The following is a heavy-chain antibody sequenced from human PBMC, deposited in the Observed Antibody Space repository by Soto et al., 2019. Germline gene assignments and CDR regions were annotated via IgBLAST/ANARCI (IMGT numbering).Heavy chain of an antibody. D-gene: IGHD4-17*01. CDR3: ANQGARRHYDFDY. V-gene: IGHV3-23*01. CDR2: ISGDGDFT. CDR1: GFGFNTYA. Sequence: EVQLLESGGNLVQPGGSLRLSCAASGFGFNTYAMSWVRQAPGKGPEWVSTISGDGDFTDYTDSVKGRFTISRDNSKNTLYLQMNSLRADDTAVYYCANQGARRHYDFDYWGQGTLVTVSS. J-gene: IGHJ4*02.